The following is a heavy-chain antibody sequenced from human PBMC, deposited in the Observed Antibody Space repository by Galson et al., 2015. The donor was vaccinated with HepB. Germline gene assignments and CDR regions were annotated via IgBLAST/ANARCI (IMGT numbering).Heavy chain of an antibody. V-gene: IGHV1-69*13. CDR3: ARRGYCSSTSCLGEGMDV. Sequence: SVKVSCKASGGTFSSYAISWVRQAPGQGLEWMGGIIPIFGTANYAQKFQGRVTITADESTSTAYMELSSLRSEDTAVYYCARRGYCSSTSCLGEGMDVWGQGTTVTVSS. D-gene: IGHD2-2*01. J-gene: IGHJ6*02. CDR2: IIPIFGTA. CDR1: GGTFSSYA.